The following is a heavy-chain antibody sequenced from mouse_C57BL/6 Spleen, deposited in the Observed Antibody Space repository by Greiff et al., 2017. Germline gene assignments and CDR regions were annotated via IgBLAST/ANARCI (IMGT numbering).Heavy chain of an antibody. J-gene: IGHJ2*01. CDR2: IEPETGGT. V-gene: IGHV1-15*01. CDR3: TRKRIYYGNYADFDY. CDR1: GYTFTDYE. Sequence: QVQLQQSGAELVRPGASVTLSCKASGYTFTDYEMHWVKQTPVHGLEWIGAIEPETGGTAYNQKFKGKAILTADKSSSTAYMELRSLTSEDSAVYYCTRKRIYYGNYADFDYWGQGTTLTVSS. D-gene: IGHD2-1*01.